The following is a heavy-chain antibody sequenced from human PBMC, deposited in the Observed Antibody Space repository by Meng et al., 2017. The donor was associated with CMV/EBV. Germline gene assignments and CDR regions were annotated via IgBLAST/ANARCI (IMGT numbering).Heavy chain of an antibody. Sequence: SQTLSLTCAVYGGSFSGYYWSWIRQPPGKGLEWIGEINHSGSTNYNPSLKSRVTISVDTSKNQFSLKLSSVTAADTAVYYCALIKRGIGYWGQGTLVTVSS. J-gene: IGHJ4*02. D-gene: IGHD6-13*01. CDR1: GGSFSGYY. CDR3: ALIKRGIGY. V-gene: IGHV4-34*01. CDR2: INHSGST.